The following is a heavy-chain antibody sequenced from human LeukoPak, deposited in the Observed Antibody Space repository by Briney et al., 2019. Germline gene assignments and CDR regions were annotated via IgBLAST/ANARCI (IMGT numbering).Heavy chain of an antibody. D-gene: IGHD2-8*02. Sequence: SETLSLACNVSGGSISSTNYFWGWIRQPPGKGLEWIGSIYYDGRTYYNPSLQSRLTISVDTSKNQFSLRLSSVTAADTAVYYCARRVYCTGGACRNWYFDLWGRGTLVTVSS. J-gene: IGHJ2*01. V-gene: IGHV4-39*01. CDR1: GGSISSTNYF. CDR3: ARRVYCTGGACRNWYFDL. CDR2: IYYDGRT.